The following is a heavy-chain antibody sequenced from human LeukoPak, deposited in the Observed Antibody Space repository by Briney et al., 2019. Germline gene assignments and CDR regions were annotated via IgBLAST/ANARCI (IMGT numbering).Heavy chain of an antibody. CDR1: GYTFRDYY. CDR2: GSGNSGAT. Sequence: ASVKVSCKASGYTFRDYYMHWVRQAPGQGLEWMAWGSGNSGATGYARKFQGRVTVTRDTSISTAYMELSSLRSDDTAVYYCVSFYSGAYYKWDYGGKGTLSTVSS. V-gene: IGHV1-2*02. CDR3: VSFYSGAYYKWDY. J-gene: IGHJ4*02. D-gene: IGHD1-26*01.